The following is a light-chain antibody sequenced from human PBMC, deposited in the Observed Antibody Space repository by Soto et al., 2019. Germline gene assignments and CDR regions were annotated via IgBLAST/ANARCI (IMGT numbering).Light chain of an antibody. CDR3: SSYAGSNNYVV. CDR1: SSDIGAYNF. Sequence: QSVLTQPPSASGSPGQSVSISFTGTSSDIGAYNFVSWYQQHPGKAPRLMIYGVSKRPSGVPDRFSGSKSGNTASLTVSGLQAEDEADYYCSSYAGSNNYVVFGGGTKLTVL. V-gene: IGLV2-8*01. CDR2: GVS. J-gene: IGLJ2*01.